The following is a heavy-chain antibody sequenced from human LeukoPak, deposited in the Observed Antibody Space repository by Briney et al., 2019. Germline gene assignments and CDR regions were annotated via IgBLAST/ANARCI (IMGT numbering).Heavy chain of an antibody. V-gene: IGHV3-21*01. J-gene: IGHJ4*02. Sequence: SGGSLRLSCAASGFTFSSYSMNWVRQAPGKGLEWVLSISSSSSYIYYAASVKGRFTISRDNAKNSLYLQINSLRAEDTAVYYCARVDIAAAGDFDYWGQGTLVTVSS. D-gene: IGHD6-13*01. CDR1: GFTFSSYS. CDR3: ARVDIAAAGDFDY. CDR2: ISSSSSYI.